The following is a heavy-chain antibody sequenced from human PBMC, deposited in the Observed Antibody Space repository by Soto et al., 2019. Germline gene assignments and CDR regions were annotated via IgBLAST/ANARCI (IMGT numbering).Heavy chain of an antibody. CDR2: IYSGGST. D-gene: IGHD6-19*01. CDR3: ARESSGWYSYYYGMDV. V-gene: IGHV3-53*01. Sequence: SLRLSCAASGFTVISNYMSWVRQAPGKGLEWVSVIYSGGSTYYADSVKGRFTISRDNSKNTLYLQMNSLRAEDTAVYYCARESSGWYSYYYGMDVWGQGTTVTVSS. J-gene: IGHJ6*02. CDR1: GFTVISNY.